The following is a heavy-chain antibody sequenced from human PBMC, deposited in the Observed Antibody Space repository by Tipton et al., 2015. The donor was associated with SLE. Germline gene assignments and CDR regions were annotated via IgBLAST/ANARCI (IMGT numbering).Heavy chain of an antibody. Sequence: QVQVVQSGAEVKKPGASVKVSCKASGYTFTSYGISWVRQAPGQGLEWMGWISAYNGNTNYAQKLQGRVTMTTDTSTSTAYMELRSLRSDDTAVYYCARDSEDYDCLSGLYYYFGMDVWGQGTTVTVSS. CDR1: GYTFTSYG. J-gene: IGHJ6*02. CDR2: ISAYNGNT. V-gene: IGHV1-18*01. D-gene: IGHD3-3*01. CDR3: ARDSEDYDCLSGLYYYFGMDV.